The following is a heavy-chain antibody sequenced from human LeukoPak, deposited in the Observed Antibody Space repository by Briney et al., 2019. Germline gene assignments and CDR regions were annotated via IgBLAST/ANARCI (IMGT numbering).Heavy chain of an antibody. J-gene: IGHJ4*02. CDR2: IYYSGST. CDR3: ARLLYYYNSGSYYVDS. Sequence: SESLSLTCTVSGGSISSSSYYWGWIRQPPGKGLEWIGIIYYSGSTYYNPSLKSRVTISVDTSKNQFSLKLSSVTAADTAVYFCARLLYYYNSGSYYVDSWGQGTLVTVSS. D-gene: IGHD3-10*01. V-gene: IGHV4-39*07. CDR1: GGSISSSSYY.